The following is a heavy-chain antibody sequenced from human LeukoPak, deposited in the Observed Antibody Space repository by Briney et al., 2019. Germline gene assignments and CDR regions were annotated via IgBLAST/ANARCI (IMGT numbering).Heavy chain of an antibody. V-gene: IGHV1-46*01. D-gene: IGHD3-10*01. J-gene: IGHJ6*03. CDR3: ARAPGYGSGSYYMSFFELRSYYYYMDV. CDR2: INPSGGST. CDR1: GYTFTSYY. Sequence: ASVKVSCKASGYTFTSYYMHWVRQAPGQGLEWMGIINPSGGSTSYAQKFQGRVTITRNTSISTAHMELSSLRSEDTVVYYCARAPGYGSGSYYMSFFELRSYYYYMDVWGKGTTVTVSS.